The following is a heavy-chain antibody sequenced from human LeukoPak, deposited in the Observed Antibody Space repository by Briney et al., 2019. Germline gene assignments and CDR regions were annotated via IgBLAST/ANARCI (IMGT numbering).Heavy chain of an antibody. D-gene: IGHD6-13*01. Sequence: GRSLRLSCAASGFTFSSYGMHWVRQAPGKGLEWVAVIWYDGSNKYYADSVKGRFTISRDNSKNTLYLQMNSLRAEDTAVYYCARDGYSSSWYYFDYWGQGTLVTVSS. CDR3: ARDGYSSSWYYFDY. V-gene: IGHV3-30*19. J-gene: IGHJ4*02. CDR1: GFTFSSYG. CDR2: IWYDGSNK.